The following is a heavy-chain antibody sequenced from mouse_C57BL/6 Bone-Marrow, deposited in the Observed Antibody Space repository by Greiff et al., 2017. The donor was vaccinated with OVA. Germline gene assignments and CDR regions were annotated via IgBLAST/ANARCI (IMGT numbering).Heavy chain of an antibody. CDR2: IWSGGST. J-gene: IGHJ3*01. D-gene: IGHD1-1*01. CDR3: ARRGYYGSSWFAY. CDR1: GFSLTSYG. Sequence: VKLEESGPGLVQPSQSLSITCTVSGFSLTSYGVHWVRQSPGKGLEWLGVIWSGGSTDYNAAFISRLSISKDNSKSQVFFKRNSLQADDTAIYYCARRGYYGSSWFAYWGQGTLVTVSA. V-gene: IGHV2-2*01.